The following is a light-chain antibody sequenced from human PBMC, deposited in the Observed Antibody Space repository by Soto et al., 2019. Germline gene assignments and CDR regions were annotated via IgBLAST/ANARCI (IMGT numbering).Light chain of an antibody. CDR1: QYVGSN. CDR3: QQYKNYYS. J-gene: IGKJ2*03. CDR2: TAS. Sequence: IVLTQSPVSLSVSPGERATLSCRASQYVGSNLAWYQQKPGQAPRLLIQTASTRATGIPARFSGSGSGTEFTLTISSLQSEDFAVYYCQQYKNYYSFGQRTKVEIK. V-gene: IGKV3-15*01.